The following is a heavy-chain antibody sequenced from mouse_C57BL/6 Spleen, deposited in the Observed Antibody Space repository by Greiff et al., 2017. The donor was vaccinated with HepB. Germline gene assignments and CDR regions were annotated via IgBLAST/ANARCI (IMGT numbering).Heavy chain of an antibody. CDR3: ARRGYGSSYVNFDY. J-gene: IGHJ2*01. Sequence: QVQLQQSGAELVRPGSSVKLSCKASGYTFTSYWMHWVKQRPIQGLEWIGNIDPSDSETHYNQKFKDKATLTVDKSSSTAYMQLSSLTSEDSAVYYCARRGYGSSYVNFDYWGQGTTLTVSS. D-gene: IGHD1-1*01. V-gene: IGHV1-52*01. CDR1: GYTFTSYW. CDR2: IDPSDSET.